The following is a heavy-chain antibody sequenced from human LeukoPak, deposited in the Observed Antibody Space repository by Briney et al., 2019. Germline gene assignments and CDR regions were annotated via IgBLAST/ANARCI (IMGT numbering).Heavy chain of an antibody. J-gene: IGHJ4*02. CDR3: ARRHCSSTSCTQVDY. CDR1: GYSFTSYW. D-gene: IGHD2-2*01. Sequence: GESLQISCKGSGYSFTSYWIGWVRQMPGKGLEWMGIIYPGDSDTRYSPSFQGQVTISADKSISTAYLQWRSLKASGTAMYYCARRHCSSTSCTQVDYWGQGTLVTVSS. CDR2: IYPGDSDT. V-gene: IGHV5-51*01.